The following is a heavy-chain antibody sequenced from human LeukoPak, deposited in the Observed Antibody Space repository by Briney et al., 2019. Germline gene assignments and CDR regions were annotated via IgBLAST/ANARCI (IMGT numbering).Heavy chain of an antibody. V-gene: IGHV3-21*01. CDR3: ATTIRYGSGSYDAFDI. D-gene: IGHD3-10*01. Sequence: PGGSLRLSCAASGFTFNSYSMNWVRRAPGKGLEWVSSISSGSSDIYHADSVKGRFTISRDNAKNSLYLQMNSLRAEDTAVYYCATTIRYGSGSYDAFDIWGQGTMVTVSS. CDR2: ISSGSSDI. CDR1: GFTFNSYS. J-gene: IGHJ3*02.